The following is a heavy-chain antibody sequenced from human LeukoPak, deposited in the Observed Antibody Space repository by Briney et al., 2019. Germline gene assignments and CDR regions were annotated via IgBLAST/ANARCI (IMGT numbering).Heavy chain of an antibody. CDR2: IYTSGST. CDR3: ARDHPYYYDSSGYFLGAFDI. V-gene: IGHV4-4*07. J-gene: IGHJ3*02. Sequence: SETLSLTCTVSGGSISSYYWSWLRQPAGKGLEWIGRIYTSGSTNYNPSLKSRVTMSVDTSKNQFSLKLSSVTAADTAVYYCARDHPYYYDSSGYFLGAFDIWGQGTMVTVSS. CDR1: GGSISSYY. D-gene: IGHD3-22*01.